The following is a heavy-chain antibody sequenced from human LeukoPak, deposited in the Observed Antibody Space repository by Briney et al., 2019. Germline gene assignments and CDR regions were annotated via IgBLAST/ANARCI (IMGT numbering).Heavy chain of an antibody. Sequence: GESLKISCKGSGYIFTTYWIGWVRQMPGKGLEWMGIIYPGDSDLRYSLSFQGQVTISADKSISTAYLQWSSLKASDSAMYYCVRHGLGSSWFGFDYWGQGTLVTVSS. CDR3: VRHGLGSSWFGFDY. V-gene: IGHV5-51*01. CDR2: IYPGDSDL. D-gene: IGHD6-13*01. CDR1: GYIFTTYW. J-gene: IGHJ4*02.